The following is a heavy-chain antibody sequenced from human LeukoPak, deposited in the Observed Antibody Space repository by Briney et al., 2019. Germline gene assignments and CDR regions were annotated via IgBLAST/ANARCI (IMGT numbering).Heavy chain of an antibody. CDR3: AGGRRAFDI. J-gene: IGHJ3*02. CDR1: GGSISSSSYC. V-gene: IGHV4-39*07. Sequence: SETLSLTCTVSGGSISSSSYCWGWIRQPPGKGLEWIGEINHSGSSNYNPSLKSRVTISGDTSKNQFSLKLSSVTAADTAVYYCAGGRRAFDIWGQGTMVTVSS. CDR2: INHSGSS.